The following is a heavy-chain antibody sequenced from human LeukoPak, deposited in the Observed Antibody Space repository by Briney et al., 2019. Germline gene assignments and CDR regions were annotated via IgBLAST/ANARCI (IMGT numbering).Heavy chain of an antibody. V-gene: IGHV3-23*01. D-gene: IGHD1-14*01. CDR3: ATDRGMTIDAFDI. J-gene: IGHJ3*02. Sequence: GGSLRLSCAASGFTFSSYAMSWVRQAPGKGLEWVSAISGSGGSTYYADSVKGRFTISRDNSKNTLYLQMNSLRAEDTAVYYCATDRGMTIDAFDIWGQGTMVTVSS. CDR1: GFTFSSYA. CDR2: ISGSGGST.